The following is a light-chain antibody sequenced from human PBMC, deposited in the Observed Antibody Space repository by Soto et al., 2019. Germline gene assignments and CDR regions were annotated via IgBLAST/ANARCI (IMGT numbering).Light chain of an antibody. V-gene: IGLV1-40*01. J-gene: IGLJ2*01. CDR2: GNS. CDR1: SSNIGSGYD. CDR3: QSYDSSLSGVV. Sequence: QSVLTQPPSVSGAPGQRVTISCTGSSSNIGSGYDVHWYQQLPGTAPKLLIYGNSNRPSGVPDRFSCSKSGTSAYLAITGLQAEDEADYCCQSYDSSLSGVVFGGGTKVTVL.